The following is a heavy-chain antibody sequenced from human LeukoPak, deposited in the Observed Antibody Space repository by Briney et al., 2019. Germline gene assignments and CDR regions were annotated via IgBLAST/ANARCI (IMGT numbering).Heavy chain of an antibody. Sequence: ASVKVSCKASGYTFTSYGISWVRQAPGQGLEGMGWISAYNGNTNYAQKLQGRVTMTTDTSTSTAYMELGSLRSDDTAVYYCARVGYCSSTSCYGLGGMDVWGQGTTVTVSS. CDR1: GYTFTSYG. V-gene: IGHV1-18*01. J-gene: IGHJ6*02. D-gene: IGHD2-2*01. CDR3: ARVGYCSSTSCYGLGGMDV. CDR2: ISAYNGNT.